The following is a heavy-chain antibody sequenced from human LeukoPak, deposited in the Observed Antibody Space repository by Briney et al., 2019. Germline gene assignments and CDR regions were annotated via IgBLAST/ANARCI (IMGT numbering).Heavy chain of an antibody. CDR3: AREEDYGWFDP. D-gene: IGHD4-17*01. J-gene: IGHJ5*02. Sequence: SETLSLTCTVSGGSLSSYYWSWIRQPPGKGLEWIGYIYYSGSTNYNPSLKSRVTISVDTSKNQFSLKLSSVTAADTAVYYCAREEDYGWFDPWGQGTLVTVSS. V-gene: IGHV4-59*01. CDR1: GGSLSSYY. CDR2: IYYSGST.